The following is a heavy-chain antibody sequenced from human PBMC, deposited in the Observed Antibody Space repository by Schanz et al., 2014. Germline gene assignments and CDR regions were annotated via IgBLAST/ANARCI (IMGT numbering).Heavy chain of an antibody. D-gene: IGHD6-13*01. CDR3: ARHMGRLSSSRGNYFDY. CDR1: GGSISSSSYF. Sequence: QLQLQESGPGLVKPSETLSLTCTVSGGSISSSSYFWGWIRQPPGKGLEWIGSIYHSGSTYNNPSPKSRLTMSVDTPKTQSSLKLSSVTAADTALYYCARHMGRLSSSRGNYFDYWGQGTLVTVSS. V-gene: IGHV4-39*01. J-gene: IGHJ4*02. CDR2: IYHSGST.